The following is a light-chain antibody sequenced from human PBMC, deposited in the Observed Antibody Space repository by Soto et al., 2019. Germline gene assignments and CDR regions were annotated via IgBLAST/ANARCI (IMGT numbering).Light chain of an antibody. CDR1: SSDVGSYNY. V-gene: IGLV2-8*01. CDR3: SSYGGSNNDVV. CDR2: EVT. J-gene: IGLJ2*01. Sequence: QSALTQPPSASGSPGQSVTISCTGTSSDVGSYNYVSWYQQHPGKAPKLIIYEVTKRPSGVPDRFSGSKSANTASLTVSGLQAEDEADYYRSSYGGSNNDVVFGGGTKLTVL.